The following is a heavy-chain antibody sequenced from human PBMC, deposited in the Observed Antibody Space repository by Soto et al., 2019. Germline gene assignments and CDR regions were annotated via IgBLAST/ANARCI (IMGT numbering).Heavy chain of an antibody. D-gene: IGHD3-10*01. V-gene: IGHV1-69*12. Sequence: QVQLEQSGAEVKQPGSSVKVSCKASGGNFQTYAFTWVRQAPGQGLEWMGGIIPVFASPTSAQKFQGRVTITVDESTNSVYMELSSLRSEDTAIYYCARVRTGVYGSGSTSPRFYYGMAVWGQGTAVTVSS. CDR2: IIPVFASP. CDR3: ARVRTGVYGSGSTSPRFYYGMAV. J-gene: IGHJ6*02. CDR1: GGNFQTYA.